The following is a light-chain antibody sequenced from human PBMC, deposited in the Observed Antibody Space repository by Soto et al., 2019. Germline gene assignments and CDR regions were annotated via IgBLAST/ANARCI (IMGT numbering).Light chain of an antibody. J-gene: IGKJ1*01. CDR3: QQSFVPPRT. Sequence: DIQMTQSPSSLSASVGDRVTITCRASQSVSSYLNWYQQKPGKAPKVLIYGASALQSGVPARFSGSGYGTDFTLTIDSLQPEDFATYYCQQSFVPPRTFGQGTKVEIK. CDR2: GAS. CDR1: QSVSSY. V-gene: IGKV1-39*01.